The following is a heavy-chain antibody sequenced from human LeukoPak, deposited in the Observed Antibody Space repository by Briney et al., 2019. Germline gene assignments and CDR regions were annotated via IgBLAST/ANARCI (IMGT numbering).Heavy chain of an antibody. V-gene: IGHV3-30*18. D-gene: IGHD2-21*01. J-gene: IGHJ2*01. CDR3: AKDGPYCGGITCYFRYFDL. Sequence: GGSLRLSCAASGFMFSDYGMHWVRQAPGKGLEWVAVISNDGSIIYYADSVKGRFTISRDNSKNTLHLQMNSLRPDDTAVYYCAKDGPYCGGITCYFRYFDLWGRGTLVTVSS. CDR2: ISNDGSII. CDR1: GFMFSDYG.